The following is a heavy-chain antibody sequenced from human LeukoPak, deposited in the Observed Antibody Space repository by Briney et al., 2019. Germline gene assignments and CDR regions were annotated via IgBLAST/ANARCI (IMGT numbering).Heavy chain of an antibody. CDR3: ARGGSMVGSGYYYTGYFDY. Sequence: SQTLSLTCTVSGGSICSGGYYWSWIRQPPGKGLEWIGYIYYSGSTYYNPSLKSRVTISVDTSKNQFSLKLSSVTAADTAVYYCARGGSMVGSGYYYTGYFDYWGQGTLVTVSS. D-gene: IGHD3-22*01. CDR1: GGSICSGGYY. J-gene: IGHJ4*02. CDR2: IYYSGST. V-gene: IGHV4-31*03.